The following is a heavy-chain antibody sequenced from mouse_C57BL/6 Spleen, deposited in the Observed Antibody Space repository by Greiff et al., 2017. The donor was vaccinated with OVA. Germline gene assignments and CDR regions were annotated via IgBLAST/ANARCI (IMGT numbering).Heavy chain of an antibody. J-gene: IGHJ3*01. CDR2: ISSGRSTI. CDR3: ARNYYGSSSFAY. D-gene: IGHD1-1*01. Sequence: EVMLVASGGGLVKPGGSLKLSCAASGFTFSDYGMHWVRQAPEKGLEWVAYISSGRSTIYYADTVKGRFTISRDNAKNTLFLQMTSLRSEDTAMYYCARNYYGSSSFAYWGQGTLVTVSA. V-gene: IGHV5-17*01. CDR1: GFTFSDYG.